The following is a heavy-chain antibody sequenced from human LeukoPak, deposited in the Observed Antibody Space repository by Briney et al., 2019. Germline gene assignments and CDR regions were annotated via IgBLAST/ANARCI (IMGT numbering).Heavy chain of an antibody. CDR3: GRGIGWLIFFDY. CDR2: IYYSGST. CDR1: GGSISSGGYY. V-gene: IGHV4-31*03. Sequence: SETLSLTCTVSGGSISSGGYYWSWIRQHPGKGLEWIGYIYYSGSTYYNPSLKSRVTISVNTSKNQFSLKLSSVTAADTAVYLRGRGIGWLIFFDYRGQGTLVTVSP. J-gene: IGHJ4*02. D-gene: IGHD3-9*01.